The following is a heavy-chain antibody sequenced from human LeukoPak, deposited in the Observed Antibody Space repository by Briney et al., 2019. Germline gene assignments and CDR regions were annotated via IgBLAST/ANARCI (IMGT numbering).Heavy chain of an antibody. CDR3: ARQRFDSSGYPYAFDI. J-gene: IGHJ3*02. D-gene: IGHD3-22*01. CDR1: GGTFSSYA. Sequence: GASVKVSCKASGGTFSSYAISWVRQAPGQGLERMGGIIPIFGTANYAQKFQGRVTITADESTSTAYMELGSLRSEDTAVYYCARQRFDSSGYPYAFDIWGQGTMVTVSS. CDR2: IIPIFGTA. V-gene: IGHV1-69*13.